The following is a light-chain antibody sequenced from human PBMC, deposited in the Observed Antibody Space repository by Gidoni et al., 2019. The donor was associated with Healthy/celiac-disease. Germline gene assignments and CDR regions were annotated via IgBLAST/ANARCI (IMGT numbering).Light chain of an antibody. V-gene: IGKV1-5*03. CDR2: KAS. Sequence: DIQMTQSPSTLSASVGDRVTITCRASQSISSWLAWYQQKPGKAPKLLIYKASSLESGVPSRFSGRGSGTECTLTISSLQPDDFATYYCQQYNSYSRTFGQGTKVEI. J-gene: IGKJ1*01. CDR1: QSISSW. CDR3: QQYNSYSRT.